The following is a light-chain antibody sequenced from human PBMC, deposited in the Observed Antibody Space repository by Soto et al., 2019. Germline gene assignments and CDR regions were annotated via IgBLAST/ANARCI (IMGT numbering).Light chain of an antibody. Sequence: SALTQPASVSGSPGQSITISCTGTSNDVGGYKYVSWYQQHPGKAPKLMIYEVTNRPSGVSDRFSGSKSGNTASLTISGLHAEDEADYYWSSYTITSAVGFGGGPKVTV. CDR1: SNDVGGYKY. J-gene: IGLJ2*01. CDR3: SSYTITSAVG. CDR2: EVT. V-gene: IGLV2-14*01.